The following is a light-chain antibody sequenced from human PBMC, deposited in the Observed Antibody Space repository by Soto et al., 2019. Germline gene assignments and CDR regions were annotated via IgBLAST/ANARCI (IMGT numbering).Light chain of an antibody. Sequence: QSVLTQPPSASGTPGQRVTISCSGSSSNIGSNYVYWYQQLPGTAPNLLIYRNNQRPSGVPDRFSGSKSGTSASLAISGLWSEDEADYYCAAWDDSLSGFYVLGTGTKVTVL. CDR1: SSNIGSNY. CDR3: AAWDDSLSGFYV. V-gene: IGLV1-47*03. J-gene: IGLJ1*01. CDR2: RNN.